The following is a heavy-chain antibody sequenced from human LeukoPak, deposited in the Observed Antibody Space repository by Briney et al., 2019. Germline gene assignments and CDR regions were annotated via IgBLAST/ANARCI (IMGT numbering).Heavy chain of an antibody. CDR2: ISTSGAYI. D-gene: IGHD6-19*01. V-gene: IGHV3-21*01. Sequence: GGSLRLSCAASGFTFSSYSMNWVRQAPGKGLEWVSFISTSGAYIYYADSVKGRYAISRDNAKNSLYLQMNSLRAEDTAVYYCARDGSGFDYWGQGTLVTVSS. CDR3: ARDGSGFDY. J-gene: IGHJ4*02. CDR1: GFTFSSYS.